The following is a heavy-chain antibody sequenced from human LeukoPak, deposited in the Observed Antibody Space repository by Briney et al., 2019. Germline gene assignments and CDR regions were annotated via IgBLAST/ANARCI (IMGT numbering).Heavy chain of an antibody. D-gene: IGHD3-3*01. CDR2: IYHSGST. CDR3: ARSRVWSDYWGYFDY. J-gene: IGHJ4*02. Sequence: SETLSLTCTVPGGPIRGYYWSWVRQPPGKGLEWIGYIYHSGSTNYNPSLKSRVNLSVDMAKNQISLKMSSVTAADTAVYYCARSRVWSDYWGYFDYWGQGILVTVSS. V-gene: IGHV4-59*01. CDR1: GGPIRGYY.